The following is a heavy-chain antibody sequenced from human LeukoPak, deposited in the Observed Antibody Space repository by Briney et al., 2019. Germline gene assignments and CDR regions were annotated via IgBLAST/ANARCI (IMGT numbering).Heavy chain of an antibody. CDR3: AKDEGYCSGGSCYSYDY. D-gene: IGHD2-15*01. CDR1: GFTFSSYG. Sequence: GGSLRLSCAASGFTFSSYGMHWVRQAPGKGLEWMAVISYDGSNNYYAASEKGRFTISRDNSKNTLYLQMNSLRAEDTAVYYCAKDEGYCSGGSCYSYDYWGQGTLVTVSS. J-gene: IGHJ4*02. CDR2: ISYDGSNN. V-gene: IGHV3-30*18.